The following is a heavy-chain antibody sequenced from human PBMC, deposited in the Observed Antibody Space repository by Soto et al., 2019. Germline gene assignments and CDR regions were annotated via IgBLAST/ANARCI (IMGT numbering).Heavy chain of an antibody. CDR3: ARDIRGGSGRSTPSHYGMDV. V-gene: IGHV3-48*02. CDR2: ISSSSSTI. J-gene: IGHJ6*02. D-gene: IGHD3-10*01. CDR1: GFTFSSYS. Sequence: EVQLVESGGGLVQPGGSLRLSCAASGFTFSSYSMNWVRQAPGKGLEWVSYISSSSSTIYYADSVKGRFTISRDNAKNSLYLQMNSLRDEDTAVYYCARDIRGGSGRSTPSHYGMDVWGQGTTVTVSS.